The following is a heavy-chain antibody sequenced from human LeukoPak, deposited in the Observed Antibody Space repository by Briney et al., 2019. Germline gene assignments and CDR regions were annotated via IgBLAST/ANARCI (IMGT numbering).Heavy chain of an antibody. V-gene: IGHV3-33*01. CDR1: GFTFSSYG. J-gene: IGHJ3*02. CDR3: AREVSTYCHDSSGSWSRDAFDI. Sequence: PGRSLRLSCAASGFTFSSYGMHCVRQAPGKGLEWVAVIWYDGSRKYYADSVKGRFTISRDNSKNTLYLQMNSLGAEDTAVYYCAREVSTYCHDSSGSWSRDAFDIWGQGTMVTVSS. D-gene: IGHD3-22*01. CDR2: IWYDGSRK.